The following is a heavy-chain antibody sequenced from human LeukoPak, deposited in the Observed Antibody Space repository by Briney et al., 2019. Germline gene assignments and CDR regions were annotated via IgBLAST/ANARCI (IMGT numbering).Heavy chain of an antibody. D-gene: IGHD4-23*01. V-gene: IGHV3-13*01. J-gene: IGHJ4*02. CDR3: ARGGGGNADFDC. Sequence: GGSLRLSCAASGFTFSRFDMHWVRQPTGKGLEWVSAINSAGDTFYSGSVKGRFAISREDGRNSLYLHMDSLRAGDTAVYYCARGGGGNADFDCWGQGTLVTVSS. CDR1: GFTFSRFD. CDR2: INSAGDT.